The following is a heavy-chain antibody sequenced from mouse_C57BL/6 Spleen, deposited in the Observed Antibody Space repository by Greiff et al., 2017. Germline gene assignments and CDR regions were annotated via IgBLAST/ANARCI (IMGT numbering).Heavy chain of an antibody. J-gene: IGHJ4*01. CDR3: ARGGEIYYGNPYDAMDY. Sequence: VTVVESGPGLVAPSQSLSITCTVSGFSLTSYGVDWVRQSPGKGLEWLGVIWGVGSTNYNSALKSRLSISKDNSKSQVFLKMNRLQTDDTAMYYCARGGEIYYGNPYDAMDYWGQGTSVTVAS. V-gene: IGHV2-6*01. CDR2: IWGVGST. CDR1: GFSLTSYG. D-gene: IGHD2-1*01.